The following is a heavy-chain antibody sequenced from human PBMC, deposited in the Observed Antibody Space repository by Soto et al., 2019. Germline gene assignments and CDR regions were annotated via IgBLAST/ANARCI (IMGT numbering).Heavy chain of an antibody. CDR2: ISSSSSTI. V-gene: IGHV3-48*02. D-gene: IGHD6-13*01. Sequence: EVQLVESGGGLVQPGGSLRLSCAASGFTFSSYSMNWVRQAPGKGLEWVSYISSSSSTIYYADSVKGRFTISRDNAKNSLYLQMTSLRDEDTAVYYCARSLYSSPRHYYYYYGMDVWGQGTTVTVSS. J-gene: IGHJ6*02. CDR3: ARSLYSSPRHYYYYYGMDV. CDR1: GFTFSSYS.